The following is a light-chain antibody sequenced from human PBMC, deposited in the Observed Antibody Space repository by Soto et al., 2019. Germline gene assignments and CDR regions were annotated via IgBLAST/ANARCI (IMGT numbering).Light chain of an antibody. CDR3: QQYNSYSRT. CDR2: DAS. J-gene: IGKJ1*01. V-gene: IGKV1-5*01. CDR1: SGISKW. Sequence: QVTQVPSNLAASFGGRGPITCRARSGISKWLAWDQQKPGKAPKFLIYDASTLESGVPSRFSGSGSGTEFTLTISSLQPDDFATYYCQQYNSYSRTFGQGTKVEIK.